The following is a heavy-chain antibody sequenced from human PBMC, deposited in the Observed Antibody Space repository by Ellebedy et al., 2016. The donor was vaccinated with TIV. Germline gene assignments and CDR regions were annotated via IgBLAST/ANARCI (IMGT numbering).Heavy chain of an antibody. Sequence: PGGSLRLSCVASGFAFSSYAMNWVRQAPGKGLEWVSLISDSGGNTYYADSVKGRFTISRDNSKDTLYLQMNSLRAEDTAIYYCAKDWRGDCNVGSCYPPHLWGRGTLVTVSS. D-gene: IGHD2-15*01. J-gene: IGHJ2*01. V-gene: IGHV3-23*01. CDR2: ISDSGGNT. CDR1: GFAFSSYA. CDR3: AKDWRGDCNVGSCYPPHL.